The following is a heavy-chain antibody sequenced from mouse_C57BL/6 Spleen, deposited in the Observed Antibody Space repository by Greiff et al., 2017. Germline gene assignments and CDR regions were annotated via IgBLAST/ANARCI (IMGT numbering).Heavy chain of an antibody. J-gene: IGHJ3*01. CDR1: GFSLSTFGMG. CDR3: AGMSNWAFDY. CDR2: IWWDDDK. Sequence: QVQLKESGPGILQPSQTLSLTCSFSGFSLSTFGMGVGWIRQPSGKGLEWLAHIWWDDDKYYNPALKSRLTTSKDTSKNQVFLKSAHVDTADTATYYCAGMSNWAFDYWGQGTLVTVSA. V-gene: IGHV8-8*01. D-gene: IGHD4-1*02.